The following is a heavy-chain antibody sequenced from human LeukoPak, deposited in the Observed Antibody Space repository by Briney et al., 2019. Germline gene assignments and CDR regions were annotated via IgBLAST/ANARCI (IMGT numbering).Heavy chain of an antibody. D-gene: IGHD2/OR15-2a*01. CDR2: INSDGSWT. CDR1: GNYW. CDR3: VSFYVTY. V-gene: IGHV3-74*01. J-gene: IGHJ4*02. Sequence: TGGSLRLSCAASGNYWMHWVRQAPGKGLVWVSHINSDGSWTSYADSVKGRFTISKDNAKNTVYLQMNSLRAEDTAVYYCVSFYVTYWGRGTLVTVSS.